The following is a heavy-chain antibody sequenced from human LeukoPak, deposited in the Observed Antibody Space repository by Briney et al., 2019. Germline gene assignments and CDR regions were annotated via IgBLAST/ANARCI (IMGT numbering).Heavy chain of an antibody. Sequence: PGGSLRLSCAASGFTFSSYSMNWVRQAPGKGLEWVSSISSRSSYIDYADSLKGRFTISRDNAKNSLYLQMNSLRAEDTAVYYCARADWDTAMIDYWGQGTLVTVSS. V-gene: IGHV3-21*01. J-gene: IGHJ4*02. CDR1: GFTFSSYS. CDR2: ISSRSSYI. D-gene: IGHD5-18*01. CDR3: ARADWDTAMIDY.